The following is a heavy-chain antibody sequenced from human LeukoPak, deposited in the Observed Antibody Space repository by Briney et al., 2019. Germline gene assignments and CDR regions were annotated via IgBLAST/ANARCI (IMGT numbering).Heavy chain of an antibody. CDR3: ARDQEGFDY. CDR2: IYPRDGST. V-gene: IGHV1-46*01. Sequence: APVKVSCKASGYTFTSNYIHWVRQALGQGLEWMGMIYPRDGSTSYAQKFQGRVTATRDTSTSTVHMELSGLRSEDTAVYYCARDQEGFDYWGQGTLVTVSS. J-gene: IGHJ4*02. CDR1: GYTFTSNY.